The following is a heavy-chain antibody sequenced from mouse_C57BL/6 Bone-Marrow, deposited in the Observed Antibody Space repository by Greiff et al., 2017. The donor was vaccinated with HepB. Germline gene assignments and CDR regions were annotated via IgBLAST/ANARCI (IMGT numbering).Heavy chain of an antibody. J-gene: IGHJ4*01. CDR3: TTDYSNYEGAMDY. Sequence: EVQLKQSGAELVRPGASVKLSCTASGFNIKDDYMHWVKQRPEQGLEWIGWIDPENGDTEYASKFQGKATITADTSSNTAYLQLSSLTSEDTAVYYCTTDYSNYEGAMDYWGQGTSVTVSS. V-gene: IGHV14-4*01. CDR1: GFNIKDDY. CDR2: IDPENGDT. D-gene: IGHD2-5*01.